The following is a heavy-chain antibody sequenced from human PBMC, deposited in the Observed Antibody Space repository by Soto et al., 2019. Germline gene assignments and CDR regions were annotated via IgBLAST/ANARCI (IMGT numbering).Heavy chain of an antibody. V-gene: IGHV1-69*13. CDR3: ARDLESGSGGSCYAY. CDR2: IIPIFGTA. J-gene: IGHJ4*02. Sequence: SVKVSCKASGGTFSSYAISWVRQAPGQGLEWMGGIIPIFGTANYAQKFQGRVTITADESTSTAYMELSSLRSEDTAVYYCARDLESGSGGSCYAYWGQGTLVTVSS. CDR1: GGTFSSYA. D-gene: IGHD2-15*01.